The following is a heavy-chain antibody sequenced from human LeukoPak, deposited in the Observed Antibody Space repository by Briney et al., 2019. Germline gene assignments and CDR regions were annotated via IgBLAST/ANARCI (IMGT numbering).Heavy chain of an antibody. D-gene: IGHD3-22*01. CDR1: GGSISSYY. Sequence: SETLSLTCTVSGGSISSYYWSWIRQPPGKGLEWIGYIYTSGSTNYNPSLKSRVTISVDTSKNRLSLKLSSVTAADTAVYYCASIGRDSSGYHGIDYWGQGTLVTVSS. CDR2: IYTSGST. J-gene: IGHJ4*02. V-gene: IGHV4-4*09. CDR3: ASIGRDSSGYHGIDY.